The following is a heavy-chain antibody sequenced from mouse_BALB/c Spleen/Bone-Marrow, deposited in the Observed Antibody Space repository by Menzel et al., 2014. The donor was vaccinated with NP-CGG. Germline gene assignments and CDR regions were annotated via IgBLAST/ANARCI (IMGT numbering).Heavy chain of an antibody. CDR1: GLTFSSFG. Sequence: EVKLMESGGGLVQPGGSRKLSCAASGLTFSSFGMHWVRQAPEKGLEWVAYISSGSSTIYYADTVKGRFTISRDNPKNTLFLQMTSLRSEDTAMYYCAREYGNCWFAYWGQGTLVTVSA. V-gene: IGHV5-17*02. J-gene: IGHJ3*01. CDR3: AREYGNCWFAY. D-gene: IGHD2-10*02. CDR2: ISSGSSTI.